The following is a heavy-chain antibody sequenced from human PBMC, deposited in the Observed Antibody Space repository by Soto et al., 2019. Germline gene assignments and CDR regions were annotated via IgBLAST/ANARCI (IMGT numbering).Heavy chain of an antibody. Sequence: SETLSLTCTVSGPSISSYYWSWIRQPPGKGLEWIGHIFYSGRTGYNPPLKGRVTTSLATSKKQFSLKQSSVTAVEPAVYYWKRDIGNDRHHCQFDHWGQGTLATVSS. V-gene: IGHV4-59*01. CDR3: KRDIGNDRHHCQFDH. CDR2: IFYSGRT. CDR1: GPSISSYY. D-gene: IGHD2-21*02. J-gene: IGHJ5*02.